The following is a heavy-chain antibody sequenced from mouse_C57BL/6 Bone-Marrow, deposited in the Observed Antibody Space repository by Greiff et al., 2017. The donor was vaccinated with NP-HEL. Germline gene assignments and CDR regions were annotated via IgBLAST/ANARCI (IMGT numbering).Heavy chain of an antibody. CDR1: GFTFSNYW. CDR3: TYLLLPSYDFDY. CDR2: IRLKSDNYAT. D-gene: IGHD1-1*01. J-gene: IGHJ2*01. V-gene: IGHV6-3*01. Sequence: EVKLEESGGGLVQPGGSMKLSCVASGFTFSNYWMNWVRQSPEKGLEWVAHIRLKSDNYATHYAESVKGRLTISRDASKSCVYLQMNNLRAEDTAIYSCTYLLLPSYDFDYWGQGTTLTVSS.